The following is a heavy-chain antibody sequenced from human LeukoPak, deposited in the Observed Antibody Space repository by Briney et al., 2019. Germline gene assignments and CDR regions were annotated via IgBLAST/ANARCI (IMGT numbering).Heavy chain of an antibody. Sequence: SVKVSCKASGGTFSSYAISWVRQAPGQGLEWMGGIIPIFGTANYAQKFQGRVTITTDESTSTAYMELSSLRSEDTAVYYCARSRGTSTPNDFWSGYSILDYWGQGTLVTVSS. V-gene: IGHV1-69*05. CDR1: GGTFSSYA. CDR2: IIPIFGTA. J-gene: IGHJ4*02. CDR3: ARSRGTSTPNDFWSGYSILDY. D-gene: IGHD3-3*01.